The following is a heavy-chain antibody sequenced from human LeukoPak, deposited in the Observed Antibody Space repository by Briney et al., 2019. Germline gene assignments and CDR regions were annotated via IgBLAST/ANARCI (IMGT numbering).Heavy chain of an antibody. CDR3: ARFMQWEVRYFDWLLFPSNWFDP. V-gene: IGHV1-46*01. D-gene: IGHD3-9*01. Sequence: GASVTVSFTASGYTFTIYYMHWVRQAPGQGLEWMGLINPSGGGTTYAQKFQGRVTMTRNTSISTAYMELSSLRSEDTAVYYCARFMQWEVRYFDWLLFPSNWFDPWGQGTLVTVSS. CDR2: INPSGGGT. CDR1: GYTFTIYY. J-gene: IGHJ5*02.